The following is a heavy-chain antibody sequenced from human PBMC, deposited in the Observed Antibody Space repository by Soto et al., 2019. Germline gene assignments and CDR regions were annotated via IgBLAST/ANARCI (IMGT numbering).Heavy chain of an antibody. CDR3: AKDKGHCSGGSCYLGFDS. V-gene: IGHV3-30*18. J-gene: IGHJ4*02. CDR1: GFTFSSYG. Sequence: PGGSLRLSCAASGFTFSSYGIHWVRQAPGRGLECVAVFSYDGSDKYYADSVKGRFTISRDNSKNTLYLQVNSLRVEDTAVYYCAKDKGHCSGGSCYLGFDSWGQGTPVTVSS. D-gene: IGHD2-15*01. CDR2: FSYDGSDK.